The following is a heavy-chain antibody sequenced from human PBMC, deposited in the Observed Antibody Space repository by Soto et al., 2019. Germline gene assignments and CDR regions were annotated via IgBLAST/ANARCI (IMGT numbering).Heavy chain of an antibody. CDR1: GYTFTSYG. Sequence: QVQLVQSGAEVKKPGASVKVSCKASGYTFTSYGINWVRQAPGQGLEWMGWISAFNGKTNYAQNVQGRVTMTTDTSTNTAYMELRSLRSYDTAVYYCARGRVPKSSGYFPFDYWGQGTLVTVSS. V-gene: IGHV1-18*01. D-gene: IGHD3-22*01. J-gene: IGHJ4*02. CDR2: ISAFNGKT. CDR3: ARGRVPKSSGYFPFDY.